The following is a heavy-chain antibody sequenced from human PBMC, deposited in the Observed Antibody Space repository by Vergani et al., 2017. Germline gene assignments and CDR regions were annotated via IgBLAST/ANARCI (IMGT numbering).Heavy chain of an antibody. CDR1: GFKFNEYI. CDR3: VGGTKDTRAYYGRDV. D-gene: IGHD3-16*01. Sequence: EGQLVESGGGLAKPGGSLRLSCAASGFKFNEYIMNWVRQAPGKGLEWVSSISGSERYIFYAASLKGRVTISRNNAENSLDLQLSNLRVDDTGVYYCVGGTKDTRAYYGRDVWGQGTADAVSS. CDR2: ISGSERYI. J-gene: IGHJ6*01. V-gene: IGHV3-21*06.